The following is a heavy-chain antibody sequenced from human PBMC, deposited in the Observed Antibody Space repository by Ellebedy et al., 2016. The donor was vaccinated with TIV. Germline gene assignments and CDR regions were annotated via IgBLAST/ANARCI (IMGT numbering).Heavy chain of an antibody. CDR1: GFTFIRHW. CDR2: FDPDGRRT. CDR3: VSYEWKAAVDY. V-gene: IGHV3-74*01. J-gene: IGHJ4*02. Sequence: GESLKISCAASGFTFIRHWYWVRQPPGRGLVWVARFDPDGRRTAYADSVKGRFTISRDNAKSTLYLQMNSLRSDDTAVYYCVSYEWKAAVDYWGQGTLVTVSS. D-gene: IGHD1-20*01.